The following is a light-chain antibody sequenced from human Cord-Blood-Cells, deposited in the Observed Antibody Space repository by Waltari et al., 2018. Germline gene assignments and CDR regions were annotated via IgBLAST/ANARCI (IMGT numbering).Light chain of an antibody. V-gene: IGKV1-33*01. CDR1: QVFSNF. J-gene: IGKJ4*01. CDR2: DAS. Sequence: DTQMTQSPSFLSAPVGDRVTITCQACQVFSNFLNWNQQKPRKAPKLLIYDASNLETGVPSRFNGSGSGTDFTFTISRLQPEDIATYYCQQYDNLPLPFGGWTKVENK. CDR3: QQYDNLPLP.